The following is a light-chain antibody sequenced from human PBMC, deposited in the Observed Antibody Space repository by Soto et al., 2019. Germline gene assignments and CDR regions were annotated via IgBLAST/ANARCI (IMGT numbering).Light chain of an antibody. V-gene: IGLV2-14*01. CDR1: NGDIGSYDR. CDR2: EVT. CDR3: SSYTNINTRACV. Sequence: QSALTQPASVAGSPGQSITISCTGTNGDIGSYDRVSWYQQHPGKAPMLIIYEVTDRPSGVSNRFSGSKSGNTASLTISGLQAEDEAEYYCSSYTNINTRACVFGTGTKV. J-gene: IGLJ1*01.